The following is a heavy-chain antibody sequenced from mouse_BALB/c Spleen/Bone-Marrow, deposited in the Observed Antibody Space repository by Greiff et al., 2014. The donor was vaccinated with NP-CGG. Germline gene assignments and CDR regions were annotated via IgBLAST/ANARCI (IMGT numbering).Heavy chain of an antibody. CDR1: GFTFSTYA. V-gene: IGHV5-9-4*01. Sequence: EVQGVESGGVLVKPGGSLKLSCAASGFTFSTYAMYWVRQSPEKRLEWVAEISSGGSYTYYPDTVTGRFTISRDNAKNTLYLEMSSLRSEDTAMYYCARDGYGSSDWGQGTLVTVSA. CDR3: ARDGYGSSD. D-gene: IGHD1-1*01. CDR2: ISSGGSYT. J-gene: IGHJ3*01.